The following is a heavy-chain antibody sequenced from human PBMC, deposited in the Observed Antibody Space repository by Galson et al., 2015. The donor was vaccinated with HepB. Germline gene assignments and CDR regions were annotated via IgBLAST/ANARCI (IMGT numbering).Heavy chain of an antibody. D-gene: IGHD3-10*01. Sequence: SVKVSCKASGGTFSSYAISWVRQAPGQGLEWMGGIIPIFGTANYAQKFQGRVTITADESTSTAYMELSSLRSEDTAVYYCARDPVKYYGSGSFYYFDYWGQGTLVTVSS. V-gene: IGHV1-69*13. J-gene: IGHJ4*02. CDR2: IIPIFGTA. CDR3: ARDPVKYYGSGSFYYFDY. CDR1: GGTFSSYA.